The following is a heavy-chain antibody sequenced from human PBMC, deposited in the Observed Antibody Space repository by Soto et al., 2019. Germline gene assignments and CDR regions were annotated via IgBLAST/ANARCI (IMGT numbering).Heavy chain of an antibody. V-gene: IGHV1-69*13. Sequence: SVKVSCKASGGTFSSYAISWVRQAPGQGLEWMGGIIPIFGPANYAQKFQGRVTITADESTSTAYMELSSLRSEDTAVYYCARGKSYSSGCYESDYYGMDVWGQGTTVTVSS. J-gene: IGHJ6*02. CDR3: ARGKSYSSGCYESDYYGMDV. D-gene: IGHD6-19*01. CDR1: GGTFSSYA. CDR2: IIPIFGPA.